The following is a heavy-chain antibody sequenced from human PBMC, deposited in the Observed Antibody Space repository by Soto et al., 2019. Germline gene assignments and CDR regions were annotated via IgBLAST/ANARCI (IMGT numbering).Heavy chain of an antibody. CDR2: ISGSGGST. V-gene: IGHV3-23*01. J-gene: IGHJ4*02. Sequence: GGSLRLSCAASGFTFSSYAMSWVRQAPGKGLEWVSAISGSGGSTYYADSVKGRFTISRDNSKNTLYLQMNSLRAEDTAVYYCAKDRLGYYDSSGYYYPLDYWGQGTLVTVSS. CDR1: GFTFSSYA. CDR3: AKDRLGYYDSSGYYYPLDY. D-gene: IGHD3-22*01.